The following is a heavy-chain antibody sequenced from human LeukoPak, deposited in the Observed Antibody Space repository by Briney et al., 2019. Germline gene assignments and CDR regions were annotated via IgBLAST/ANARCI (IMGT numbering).Heavy chain of an antibody. CDR3: ARAQTYGNSRLLLDY. CDR2: LNWNCGST. Sequence: GGSLRLSCASSGFTFSRYCMHWVSQAPGKGLEWVSGLNWNCGSTGYADSVEVRYTISRDNPENSQYLEMNSLSVEATAVYYCARAQTYGNSRLLLDYWGQRTLVTVSS. V-gene: IGHV3-20*04. D-gene: IGHD4-23*01. J-gene: IGHJ4*02. CDR1: GFTFSRYC.